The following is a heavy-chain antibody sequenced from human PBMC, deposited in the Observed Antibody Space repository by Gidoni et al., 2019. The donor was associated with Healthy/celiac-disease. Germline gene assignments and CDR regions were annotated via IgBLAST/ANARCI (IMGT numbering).Heavy chain of an antibody. CDR1: GFSFRTNS. CDR2: ISSGSDYI. J-gene: IGHJ6*02. Sequence: EVQLVESGGGLVKPGGSLRPACDASGFSFRTNSMTWVRQAPGKGLGWVSSISSGSDYICYADSVKGRFTISRDNAKSSVHLQMNSLRAEDTAVYYCAKSNRPTTKNDGLDVWGQGTTVTVSS. D-gene: IGHD1-1*01. V-gene: IGHV3-21*01. CDR3: AKSNRPTTKNDGLDV.